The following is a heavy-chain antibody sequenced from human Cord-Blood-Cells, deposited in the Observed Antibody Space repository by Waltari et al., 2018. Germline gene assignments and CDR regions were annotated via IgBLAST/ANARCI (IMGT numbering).Heavy chain of an antibody. Sequence: QVQLVQSGAEVKKPGASVKVSCKASGYTFTSYGISWVRQAPGQGLEWIGWISAYNGNTNYAQKLQGRVTMTTDTSTSTAYMELRSLRSDDTAVYYCARDTLVGYCSGGSCYSNFDYWGQGTLVTVSS. CDR1: GYTFTSYG. D-gene: IGHD2-15*01. V-gene: IGHV1-18*01. CDR2: ISAYNGNT. J-gene: IGHJ4*02. CDR3: ARDTLVGYCSGGSCYSNFDY.